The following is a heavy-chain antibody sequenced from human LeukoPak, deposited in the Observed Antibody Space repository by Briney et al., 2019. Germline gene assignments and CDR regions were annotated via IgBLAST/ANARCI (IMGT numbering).Heavy chain of an antibody. Sequence: SETLSLTCTVSGDSISSDNYYWSWIRQPAGKGLEWIGRIYTSGSTYYNPSLKSRVTISVDTSKNQFSLKLSSVTAADTAVYFCARGRVSSSTWYSTYYYYFYMDVWGKGTTVTVSS. V-gene: IGHV4-61*02. CDR3: ARGRVSSSTWYSTYYYYFYMDV. D-gene: IGHD1-1*01. CDR1: GDSISSDNYY. J-gene: IGHJ6*03. CDR2: IYTSGST.